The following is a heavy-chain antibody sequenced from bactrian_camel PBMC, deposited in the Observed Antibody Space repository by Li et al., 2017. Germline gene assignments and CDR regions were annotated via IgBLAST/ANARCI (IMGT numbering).Heavy chain of an antibody. CDR1: GFTFSRYW. J-gene: IGHJ4*01. D-gene: IGHD1*01. CDR3: AADHSGAGDCRGRFFD. Sequence: HVQLVESGGGLVQPGGSLRLSCAAPGFTFSRYWMDWVRQAPGKGLEWVAGIKSGGGTTYYGDSMQSRFTISRDNGKNTMTLQMDSLKPEDTAVYYCAADHSGAGDCRGRFFDWGQGTQVTVS. V-gene: IGHV3S1*01. CDR2: IKSGGGTT.